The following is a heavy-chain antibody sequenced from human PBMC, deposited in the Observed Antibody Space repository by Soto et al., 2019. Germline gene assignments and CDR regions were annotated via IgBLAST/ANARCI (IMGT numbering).Heavy chain of an antibody. Sequence: SETLSLTCTVSGGSISSYYWSWIRQPPGKGLEWIGYIYYSGSTNYNPSLKSRVTISVDTSKNQFSLKLSSVTAADTAVYYCARKNYDFWSGYAPYMDVRGKGTTVTVSS. CDR1: GGSISSYY. CDR3: ARKNYDFWSGYAPYMDV. D-gene: IGHD3-3*01. J-gene: IGHJ6*03. V-gene: IGHV4-59*01. CDR2: IYYSGST.